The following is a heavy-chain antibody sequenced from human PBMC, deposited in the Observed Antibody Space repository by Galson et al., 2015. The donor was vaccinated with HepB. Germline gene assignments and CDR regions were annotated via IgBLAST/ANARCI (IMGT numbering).Heavy chain of an antibody. D-gene: IGHD3-10*01. CDR3: AAGWYGSGRLLGY. CDR2: ISSSSSYI. J-gene: IGHJ4*02. Sequence: SLRLSCAASGFTFSSYSMNWVRQAPGKGLEWVSSISSSSSYIYYADSVKGRFTISRDNAKNSLYLQMNSLRAEDTAVYYCAAGWYGSGRLLGYWGQGTLVTVSS. V-gene: IGHV3-21*01. CDR1: GFTFSSYS.